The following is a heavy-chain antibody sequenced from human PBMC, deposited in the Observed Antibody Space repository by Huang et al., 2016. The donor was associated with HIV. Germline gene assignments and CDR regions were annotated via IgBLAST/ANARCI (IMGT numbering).Heavy chain of an antibody. CDR2: IKQDGSEK. CDR1: KATFNAYW. CDR3: ATKASAMDI. J-gene: IGHJ6*02. V-gene: IGHV3-7*01. Sequence: LVESGGGVVQPGGSRRLSCAGSKATFNAYWMSCVRKRPGQGREWVANIKQDGSEKYYMDSVEGRFNISRDNVKRLLFLEMNNLRVADTAVYYCATKASAMDIWGQGTTVIVSS. D-gene: IGHD1-7*01.